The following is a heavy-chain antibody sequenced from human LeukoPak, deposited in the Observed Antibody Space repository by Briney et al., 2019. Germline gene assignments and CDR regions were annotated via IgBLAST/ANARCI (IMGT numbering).Heavy chain of an antibody. Sequence: ASVKVSCQASGYTFTGYYMHWVRQAPGQGLEWMGWINPNSGGTNYAQKFQGRVTMTTDTSIRTAYMELSRLSSDHTAGYYCAREWGYCSGGSCSMGHNCFDPWGQGTLVTVSS. CDR3: AREWGYCSGGSCSMGHNCFDP. J-gene: IGHJ5*02. CDR1: GYTFTGYY. V-gene: IGHV1-2*02. CDR2: INPNSGGT. D-gene: IGHD2-15*01.